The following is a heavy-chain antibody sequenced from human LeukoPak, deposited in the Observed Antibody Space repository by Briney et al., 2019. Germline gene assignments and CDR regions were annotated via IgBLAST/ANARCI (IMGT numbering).Heavy chain of an antibody. D-gene: IGHD6-13*01. CDR1: GASVRSHY. J-gene: IGHJ6*02. CDR3: ARQPRAAAGTYYYGMDV. CDR2: VFHNGDS. Sequence: SETLSLTCTVSGASVRSHYWSWIRQPPGKGLEWIGNVFHNGDSSFAPSLTSRVTISVDTSKNQFSLKLSSVTAADSAVYYCARQPRAAAGTYYYGMDVWGQGITVTVSS. V-gene: IGHV4-59*08.